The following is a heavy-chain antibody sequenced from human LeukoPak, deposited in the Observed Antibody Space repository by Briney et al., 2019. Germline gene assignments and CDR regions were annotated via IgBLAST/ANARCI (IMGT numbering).Heavy chain of an antibody. J-gene: IGHJ4*02. CDR2: ISSSSSTI. D-gene: IGHD3-22*01. V-gene: IGHV3-48*04. CDR1: GFTFSIYS. Sequence: PGGSLRLSCAASGFTFSIYSMNWVRQAPGRGLEWVSYISSSSSTIYYADSVKGRFAISRDNAKTSLYLQMNSLRAEDTAVYYCARDSGGFYYDYWGQGTLVTVSS. CDR3: ARDSGGFYYDY.